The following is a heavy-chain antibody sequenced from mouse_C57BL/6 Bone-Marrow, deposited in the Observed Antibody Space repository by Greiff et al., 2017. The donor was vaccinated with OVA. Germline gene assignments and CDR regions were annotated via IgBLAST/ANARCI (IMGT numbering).Heavy chain of an antibody. J-gene: IGHJ1*03. V-gene: IGHV5-17*01. Sequence: DVKLVESGGGLVKPGGSLKLSCAASGFTFSDYGMHWVRQAPEKGLEWVAYISSGSSTIYYADTVKGRFTISRDNAKNTLFLQMTSLRSEDTAMYYCARHYSNWYFDVWGTGTTVTVSS. CDR3: ARHYSNWYFDV. D-gene: IGHD2-5*01. CDR2: ISSGSSTI. CDR1: GFTFSDYG.